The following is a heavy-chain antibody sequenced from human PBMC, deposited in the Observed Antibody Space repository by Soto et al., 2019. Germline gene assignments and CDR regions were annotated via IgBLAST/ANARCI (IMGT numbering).Heavy chain of an antibody. D-gene: IGHD2-8*01. CDR1: GGSISSYY. J-gene: IGHJ4*02. V-gene: IGHV4-4*07. CDR2: IYTSGST. CDR3: ARGPINRPMVYAIDY. Sequence: SETLSLTCTVSGGSISSYYWSWIRQPAGKGLEWIGRIYTSGSTNYNPSLKSRVTMSVDTSKNQFSLKLSSVTAAATAVYYCARGPINRPMVYAIDYWGQGTLVTVSS.